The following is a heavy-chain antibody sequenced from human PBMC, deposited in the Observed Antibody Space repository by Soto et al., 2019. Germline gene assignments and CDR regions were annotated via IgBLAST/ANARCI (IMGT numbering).Heavy chain of an antibody. V-gene: IGHV3-74*01. CDR2: INSDGSST. CDR3: ARRYYYDSSGYLIDY. J-gene: IGHJ4*02. Sequence: GGSLRLSCAASGFTFSSYWMHWVRQAPGKGLVWVSRINSDGSSTSYADSVKGRFTISRDNAKNTLYLQMNSLRAEDTAVYYCARRYYYDSSGYLIDYWGQGTLVTVS. CDR1: GFTFSSYW. D-gene: IGHD3-22*01.